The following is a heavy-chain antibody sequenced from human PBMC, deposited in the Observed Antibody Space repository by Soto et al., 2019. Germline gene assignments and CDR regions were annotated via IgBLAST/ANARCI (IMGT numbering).Heavy chain of an antibody. D-gene: IGHD6-13*01. Sequence: VGSLRLSCAASGFTFSSYAMHWVRQAPGKGLEWVAFISHDGNNTYYADSVKGRFTISRDNSKNTLYLQMNSLRAEDTAVYYCAKDFLVGIAAAGAIDGMDVWGQGTTVTVSS. CDR1: GFTFSSYA. CDR2: ISHDGNNT. V-gene: IGHV3-30-3*01. CDR3: AKDFLVGIAAAGAIDGMDV. J-gene: IGHJ6*02.